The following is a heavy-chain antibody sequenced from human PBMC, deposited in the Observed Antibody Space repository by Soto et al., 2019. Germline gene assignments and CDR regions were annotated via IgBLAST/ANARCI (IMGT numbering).Heavy chain of an antibody. J-gene: IGHJ4*02. Sequence: QVQLVESGGGLVQPGGSLRLSCAASGFTFSDYYMSWIRQAPGKGLEWFSYISSRSSTIFYADSVKGRFTISRDNVKNSLYLQMNSLRAEDTAVYYCASGTNGAFFVYWGQGILVTVSS. CDR2: ISSRSSTI. D-gene: IGHD2-8*01. CDR3: ASGTNGAFFVY. V-gene: IGHV3-11*01. CDR1: GFTFSDYY.